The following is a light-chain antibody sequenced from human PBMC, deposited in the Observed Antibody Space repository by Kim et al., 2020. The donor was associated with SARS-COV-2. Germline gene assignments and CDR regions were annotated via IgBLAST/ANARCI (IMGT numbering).Light chain of an antibody. V-gene: IGLV3-21*04. J-gene: IGLJ2*01. CDR3: QVWDSSSDHRVV. Sequence: SYGLIQPPSVSVAPGKTARVSCGGNSIGSKSVHWYQQKSGQAPVLVMYYDSDRPSGIPERFSGSNSGNTATLTISRVEAGDEADYYCQVWDSSSDHRVVFGGGNQLTVL. CDR1: SIGSKS. CDR2: YDS.